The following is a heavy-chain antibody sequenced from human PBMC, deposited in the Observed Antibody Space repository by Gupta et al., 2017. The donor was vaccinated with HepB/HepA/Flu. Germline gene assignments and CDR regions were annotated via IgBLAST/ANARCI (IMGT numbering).Heavy chain of an antibody. CDR3: ARGEYSGYGNFDY. Sequence: QVQLQESGPGLVKPSETLSLTCTVSGGSISSYYWSWIRQSPGKGLEWIGYIYYSGSTNYNPSLNSRVNILVDTSKNQFSLKLSSVTAADTAVYYCARGEYSGYGNFDYWGQGTLVTVSS. V-gene: IGHV4-59*01. J-gene: IGHJ4*02. D-gene: IGHD5-12*01. CDR2: IYYSGST. CDR1: GGSISSYY.